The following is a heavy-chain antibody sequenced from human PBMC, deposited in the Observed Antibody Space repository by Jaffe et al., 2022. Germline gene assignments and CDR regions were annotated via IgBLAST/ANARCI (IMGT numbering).Heavy chain of an antibody. CDR1: GFTFDDYT. D-gene: IGHD1-1*01. Sequence: EVQLVESGGVVVQPGGSLRLSCAASGFTFDDYTMHWVRQAPGKGLEWVSLISWDGGSTYYADSVKGRFTISRDNSKNSLYLQMNSLRTEDTALYYCAKDIHTTPTEYYFDYWGQGTLVTVSS. V-gene: IGHV3-43*01. CDR3: AKDIHTTPTEYYFDY. CDR2: ISWDGGST. J-gene: IGHJ4*02.